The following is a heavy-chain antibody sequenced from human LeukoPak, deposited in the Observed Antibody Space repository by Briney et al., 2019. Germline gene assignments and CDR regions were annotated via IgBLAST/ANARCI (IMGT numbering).Heavy chain of an antibody. CDR2: ITTSSTYM. D-gene: IGHD6-19*01. CDR1: GFTFSAYN. Sequence: GRSLRLSCAASGFTFSAYNMNWVRRTPGKGLEWVSSITTSSTYMFYADSVRGRFTISRDNAENSLYLQMNSLRDEDTAVYYCARDPYSGGYGAYYYYYMGVWGKGTTVTVSS. V-gene: IGHV3-21*01. J-gene: IGHJ6*03. CDR3: ARDPYSGGYGAYYYYYMGV.